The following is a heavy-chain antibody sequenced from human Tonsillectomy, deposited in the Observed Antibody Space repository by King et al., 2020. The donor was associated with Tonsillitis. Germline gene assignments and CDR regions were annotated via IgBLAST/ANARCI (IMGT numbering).Heavy chain of an antibody. CDR2: FDPEDGET. D-gene: IGHD5-18*01. V-gene: IGHV1-24*01. CDR3: ATTLRGYSYGYFGDY. CDR1: GYTLTELS. Sequence: QLVQSGAEVKKPGASVKVSCKVSGYTLTELSMHWVRQAPGKGLEWMGGFDPEDGETIYAQKFQGRVTMTEETSTDTAYMELSSLRSEDTAVYYFATTLRGYSYGYFGDYWGQGTLVTVSS. J-gene: IGHJ4*02.